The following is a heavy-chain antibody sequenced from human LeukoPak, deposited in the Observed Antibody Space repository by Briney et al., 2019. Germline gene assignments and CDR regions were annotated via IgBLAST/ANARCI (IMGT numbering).Heavy chain of an antibody. Sequence: ASVKVSCKXSGYTFTSYGISWVRQSPGQGLEWMGSISAYNGNTNYSQKFQGRVTMTRDTSISTAYMELSRLRSDDTAVYYCARVGDGLNDAFDIWGQGTMVTVSS. D-gene: IGHD5-24*01. J-gene: IGHJ3*02. CDR3: ARVGDGLNDAFDI. CDR2: ISAYNGNT. V-gene: IGHV1-18*01. CDR1: GYTFTSYG.